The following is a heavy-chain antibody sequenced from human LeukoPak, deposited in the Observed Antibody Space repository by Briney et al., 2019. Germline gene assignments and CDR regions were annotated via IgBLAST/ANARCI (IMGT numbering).Heavy chain of an antibody. CDR2: IYYSGST. D-gene: IGHD3-10*01. Sequence: SETLYLTCAVYGGSFSGYYWSWIRQPPGKGLEWIGYIYYSGSTNYKPSLKSRVTISVDTSKNQFSLKLNSVTAADTAVYYCARGGYYGSGNDFRFDPWGQGTLVTVSS. J-gene: IGHJ5*02. CDR1: GGSFSGYY. CDR3: ARGGYYGSGNDFRFDP. V-gene: IGHV4-59*01.